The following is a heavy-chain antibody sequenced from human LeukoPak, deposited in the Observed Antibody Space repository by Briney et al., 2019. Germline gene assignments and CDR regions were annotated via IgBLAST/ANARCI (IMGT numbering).Heavy chain of an antibody. V-gene: IGHV3-66*01. J-gene: IGHJ4*02. CDR3: ARATYYDYVWGSFFDY. D-gene: IGHD3-16*01. CDR2: IYSGGST. Sequence: QTGGSLRLSCAASGFTFINYAMSWVRQAPGKGLEWVSVIYSGGSTYYADSVKGRFTISRDNSKNTLYLQMNSLRAEDTAVYYCARATYYDYVWGSFFDYWGQGTLVTVSS. CDR1: GFTFINYA.